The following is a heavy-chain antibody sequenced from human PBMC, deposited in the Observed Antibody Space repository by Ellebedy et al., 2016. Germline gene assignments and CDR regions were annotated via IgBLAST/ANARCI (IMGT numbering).Heavy chain of an antibody. CDR1: GGSISSSSYY. J-gene: IGHJ6*03. D-gene: IGHD6-6*01. V-gene: IGHV4-61*01. CDR2: IYYSGST. Sequence: SETLSLXXTVSGGSISSSSYYWGWIRQPPGKGLEWIGYIYYSGSTNYNPSLKSRVTISVDTSKNQFSLKLSSVTAADTAVYYCARDIPAARPHYYYYMDVWGKGTTVTVSS. CDR3: ARDIPAARPHYYYYMDV.